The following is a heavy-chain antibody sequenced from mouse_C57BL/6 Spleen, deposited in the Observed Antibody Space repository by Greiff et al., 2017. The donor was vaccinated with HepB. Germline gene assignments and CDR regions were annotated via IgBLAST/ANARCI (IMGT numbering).Heavy chain of an antibody. J-gene: IGHJ2*01. Sequence: QVQLQQPGAELVKPGASVKLSCKASGYTFTSYWMQWVKQRPGQGLEWIGEIDPSDSYTNYNQKFKGKATLTVDTSSSTAYMQLSSLTSEDSAVYYCAREGGAQATFDYWGQGTTLTVSS. CDR3: AREGGAQATFDY. CDR1: GYTFTSYW. CDR2: IDPSDSYT. V-gene: IGHV1-50*01. D-gene: IGHD3-2*02.